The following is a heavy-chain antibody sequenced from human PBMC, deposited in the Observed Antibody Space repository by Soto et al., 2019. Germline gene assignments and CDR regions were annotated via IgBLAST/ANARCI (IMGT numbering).Heavy chain of an antibody. Sequence: ESGGGLVQPGGSLRLSCAASGFTVSSNYMSWVRQAPGKGLEWVSVIYSGGSTYYADSVKGRFTISRDNSKNTLYLQMNSLRAEDTAVYYCARETGITIFGVVDYWGQGTLVTVSS. CDR3: ARETGITIFGVVDY. D-gene: IGHD3-3*01. CDR2: IYSGGST. J-gene: IGHJ4*02. V-gene: IGHV3-66*01. CDR1: GFTVSSNY.